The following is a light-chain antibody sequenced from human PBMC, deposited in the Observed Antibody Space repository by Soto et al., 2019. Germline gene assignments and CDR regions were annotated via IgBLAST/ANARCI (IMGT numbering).Light chain of an antibody. CDR2: AAS. CDR1: QGIDNY. J-gene: IGKJ3*01. V-gene: IGKV1-16*02. Sequence: DIQVTQSPSSLSASVGDRVTITCRASQGIDNYLACIQQRPGKAPRSLIYAASNLHHGVPSKFRASGSGTDFTLTISSLQPEDFATYYCQQYRTYPFTFGPGTKV. CDR3: QQYRTYPFT.